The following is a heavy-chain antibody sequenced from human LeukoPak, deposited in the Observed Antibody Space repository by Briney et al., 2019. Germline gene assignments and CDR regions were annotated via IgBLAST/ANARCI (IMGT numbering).Heavy chain of an antibody. CDR2: IYYSGST. CDR1: GGSISSYY. Sequence: KPSETLSLTCTVSGGSISSYYWSWIRQPPGKGLEWIGYIYYSGSTNYNPSLKSRVIISVDTSKNQFSLKLSSVTAADTAVYYCARDHYYYMDVWGKGTTVTVSS. J-gene: IGHJ6*03. V-gene: IGHV4-59*01. CDR3: ARDHYYYMDV.